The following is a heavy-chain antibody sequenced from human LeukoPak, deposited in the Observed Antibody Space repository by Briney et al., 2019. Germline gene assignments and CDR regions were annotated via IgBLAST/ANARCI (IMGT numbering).Heavy chain of an antibody. CDR1: GGSISSYY. CDR3: ARDSGIAAAIDY. D-gene: IGHD6-13*01. Sequence: SETLSLTCTVSGGSISSYYWSWIRQPPGKGLEWIGYIYYSGSTNYNPSLKSQVTISVDTSKNQFSLKLSSVTAADTAVYYCARDSGIAAAIDYWGQGTLVTVSS. CDR2: IYYSGST. J-gene: IGHJ4*02. V-gene: IGHV4-59*01.